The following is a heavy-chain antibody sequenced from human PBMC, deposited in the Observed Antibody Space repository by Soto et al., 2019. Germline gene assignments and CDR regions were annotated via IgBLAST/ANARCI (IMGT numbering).Heavy chain of an antibody. Sequence: QVKLQESGPGLVKPSETLSLTCTGSGGSISSYYWSWIRQPPGKGLEWIAYIYYSGSTNYNPSLNSRVALSGDPSKNPFSLTLSSVTAADTAVYYCARTVIGGFDYWGQGSLVTVSS. V-gene: IGHV4-59*01. CDR3: ARTVIGGFDY. CDR1: GGSISSYY. D-gene: IGHD3-16*02. J-gene: IGHJ4*02. CDR2: IYYSGST.